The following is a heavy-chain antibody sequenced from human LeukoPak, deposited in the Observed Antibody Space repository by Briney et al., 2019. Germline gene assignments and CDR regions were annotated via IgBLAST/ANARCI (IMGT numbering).Heavy chain of an antibody. CDR2: IYTSGST. J-gene: IGHJ6*03. D-gene: IGHD2-2*01. V-gene: IGHV4-4*09. CDR3: ARLGGYCSSTSCPNYYYYYYMDV. CDR1: GGSISSYY. Sequence: PSETLSLTCTVSGGSISSYYWSWIRQPPGKGLEWIGYIYTSGSTNYNPSLKSRVTISVDTSKNQFSLKLSSVTAADTAVYYYARLGGYCSSTSCPNYYYYYYMDVWGKGTTVTVSS.